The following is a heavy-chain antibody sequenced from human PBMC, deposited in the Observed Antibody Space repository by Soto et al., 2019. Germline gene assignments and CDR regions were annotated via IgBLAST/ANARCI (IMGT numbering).Heavy chain of an antibody. J-gene: IGHJ3*02. CDR2: IYSGGST. Sequence: GGSLRLSCAASGFTVSSNYMSWVRQAPGKGLEWVSVIYSGGSTYYADSVKGRFTISRDNSKNTLYLQMNSLRAEDTAVYYCAREMAVAGMTAFDIWGQGTMVTVSS. CDR1: GFTVSSNY. V-gene: IGHV3-53*01. CDR3: AREMAVAGMTAFDI. D-gene: IGHD6-19*01.